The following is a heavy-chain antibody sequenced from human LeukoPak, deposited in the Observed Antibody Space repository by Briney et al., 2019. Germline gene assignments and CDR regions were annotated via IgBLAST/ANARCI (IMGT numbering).Heavy chain of an antibody. V-gene: IGHV3-7*03. CDR3: VRGRLWLEN. CDR1: GLTLSNFW. J-gene: IGHJ4*02. CDR2: INQDGGEK. D-gene: IGHD2-21*01. Sequence: GGSLRLSCVASGLTLSNFWMTWVRQTPGKGLEWVATINQDGGEKYYVDSVKGRFIISRDNAKNSVYLQMDSLRAEETAVYSCVRGRLWLENWGQGTLVTVSS.